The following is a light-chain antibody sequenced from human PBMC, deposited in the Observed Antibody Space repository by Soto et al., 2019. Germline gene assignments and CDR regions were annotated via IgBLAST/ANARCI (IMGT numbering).Light chain of an antibody. CDR2: DVV. V-gene: IGLV2-14*03. Sequence: QSALTQPASVSGSPGQSITISCTGSSSDIGYYNYVSWYQHHPGKAPQLIIFDVVNRPSGVSNPFSGSKSGNTASLTIFGLPAADAAYYYCLSYTSTTVYVFGSGTKLTVL. J-gene: IGLJ1*01. CDR3: LSYTSTTVYV. CDR1: SSDIGYYNY.